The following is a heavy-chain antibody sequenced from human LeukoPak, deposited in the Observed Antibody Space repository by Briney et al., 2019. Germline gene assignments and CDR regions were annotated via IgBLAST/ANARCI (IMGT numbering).Heavy chain of an antibody. CDR2: IYPGDSDT. CDR3: ARHVRGSGDYVWGSYRYFDY. J-gene: IGHJ4*02. CDR1: GYSFTSYW. D-gene: IGHD3-16*02. Sequence: GESLKISCKGSGYSFTSYWIGWVRQMPGKGLEWMGIIYPGDSDTRYSPSFQGQVTISADKSISTAYLQWSSLKASDTAMYYCARHVRGSGDYVWGSYRYFDYWGQGTLVTVSS. V-gene: IGHV5-51*01.